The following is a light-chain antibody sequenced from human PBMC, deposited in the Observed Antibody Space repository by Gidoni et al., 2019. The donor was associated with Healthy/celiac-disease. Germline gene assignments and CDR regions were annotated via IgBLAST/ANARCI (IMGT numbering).Light chain of an antibody. CDR1: QSLLHSNGYNY. V-gene: IGKV2-28*01. J-gene: IGKJ2*03. CDR2: CGS. Sequence: EIVMTQSPASLSVTPGEPASISCRSSQSLLHSNGYNYLDRNLQKPGQSPQLLIYCGSSRASGVPDRFSVSGSGTDFTLTISRVEAEDVGVYYCKHDLRTPPSFGQGTKLEIK. CDR3: KHDLRTPPS.